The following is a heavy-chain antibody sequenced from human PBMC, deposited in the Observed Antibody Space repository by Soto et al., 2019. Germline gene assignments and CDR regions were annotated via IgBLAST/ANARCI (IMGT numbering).Heavy chain of an antibody. J-gene: IGHJ4*02. CDR1: GYSFTSYW. V-gene: IGHV5-51*01. D-gene: IGHD2-2*01. CDR2: IYPGDSDT. CDR3: AALYRYCSSTSCPFDY. Sequence: GESLKISCKGSGYSFTSYWIGWVRQMHGKGLEWMGIIYPGDSDTRYSPSFQGQVTISADKSISTAYLQWSSLKASDTAMYYCAALYRYCSSTSCPFDYWGQGTLVTVSS.